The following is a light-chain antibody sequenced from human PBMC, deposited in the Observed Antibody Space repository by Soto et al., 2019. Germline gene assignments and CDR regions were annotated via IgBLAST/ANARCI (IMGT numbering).Light chain of an antibody. J-gene: IGKJ1*01. CDR3: QQYNDWPWT. Sequence: EIVMTQSPVTLSVSPGERATLSCRASQSISSNVTWYQQKPGPAPRLLLYSASKRATTVPARFSGSGSGTDFTLTISSLQSEDFAVYYCQQYNDWPWTLGQGTKV. V-gene: IGKV3-15*01. CDR1: QSISSN. CDR2: SAS.